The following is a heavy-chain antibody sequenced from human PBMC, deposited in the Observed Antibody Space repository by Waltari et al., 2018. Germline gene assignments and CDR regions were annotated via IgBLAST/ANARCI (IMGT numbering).Heavy chain of an antibody. D-gene: IGHD1-7*01. J-gene: IGHJ4*02. Sequence: EVQLVESGGGLVQPGGSLRLSCAASGFTFSSYWMSWVRQAPGKGLEWVANINQDGSEKYYVDSVKGRFTISRDNAKNSLYLQMNSLRAEDTAVYYCARDTSGTREYYFDYWGQGTLVTVSS. CDR2: INQDGSEK. CDR3: ARDTSGTREYYFDY. CDR1: GFTFSSYW. V-gene: IGHV3-7*01.